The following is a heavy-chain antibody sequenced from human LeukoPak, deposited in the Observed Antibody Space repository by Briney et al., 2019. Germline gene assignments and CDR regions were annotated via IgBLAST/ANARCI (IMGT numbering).Heavy chain of an antibody. CDR3: ARQTGGGYYFDY. V-gene: IGHV4-39*01. J-gene: IGHJ4*02. CDR2: IYYSGST. D-gene: IGHD2-8*02. CDR1: GGSISSSSYY. Sequence: SETLSLTCTVSGGSISSSSYYWGWIRQPPGKGLEWIGSIYYSGSTYYNPSLKSRVTISVDTSKNQFSLKLSSVTAAETAVYYCARQTGGGYYFDYWGQGTLVTVSS.